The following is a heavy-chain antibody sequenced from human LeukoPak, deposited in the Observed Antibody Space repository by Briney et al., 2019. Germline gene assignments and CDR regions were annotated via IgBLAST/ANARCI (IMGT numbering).Heavy chain of an antibody. Sequence: SETLSLTCAVYGGSFSGYYWSWIRQPPGKGLEWIGEINHSGSTNYNPSLKSRVTISVDTSKNQFSLKLSSVTAADTAVYYCARGIAVAGTICYYMDVWGKGTTVTVSS. CDR3: ARGIAVAGTICYYMDV. V-gene: IGHV4-34*01. D-gene: IGHD6-19*01. J-gene: IGHJ6*03. CDR2: INHSGST. CDR1: GGSFSGYY.